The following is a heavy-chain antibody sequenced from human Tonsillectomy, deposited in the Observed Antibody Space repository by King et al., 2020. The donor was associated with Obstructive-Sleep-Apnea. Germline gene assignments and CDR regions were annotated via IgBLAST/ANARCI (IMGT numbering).Heavy chain of an antibody. CDR2: IYSGGHT. Sequence: VQLVESWGGLVQPGGSLRLSCAASGFTVSSNYMSWVVQAPGKGLEWVSVIYSGGHTYYADSVKGRFTISRDNSKNTLYLQMNSLRAEDTAVYYCARDLSDNYGMDVWGQGTTVTVSS. CDR1: GFTVSSNY. CDR3: ARDLSDNYGMDV. V-gene: IGHV3-66*01. D-gene: IGHD1-26*01. J-gene: IGHJ6*02.